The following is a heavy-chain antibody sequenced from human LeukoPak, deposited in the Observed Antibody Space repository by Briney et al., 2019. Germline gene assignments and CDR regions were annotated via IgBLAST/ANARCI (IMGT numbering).Heavy chain of an antibody. V-gene: IGHV1-2*02. CDR2: INPNSGGT. CDR1: GYTFTGYY. Sequence: ASVKVSCKASGYTFTGYYMHWVRQAPGQGLEWMGWINPNSGGTNYAQKFQGRVTMTRDTSISTAYMELSRLRSDDTAVYYCARDENGDSSGYYLFFDYWGQGTLVTVSS. D-gene: IGHD3-22*01. CDR3: ARDENGDSSGYYLFFDY. J-gene: IGHJ4*02.